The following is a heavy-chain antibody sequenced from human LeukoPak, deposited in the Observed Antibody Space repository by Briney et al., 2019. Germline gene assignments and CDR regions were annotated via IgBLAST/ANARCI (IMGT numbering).Heavy chain of an antibody. D-gene: IGHD4-11*01. J-gene: IGHJ1*01. CDR2: IYYSGST. CDR3: ARGGRSTVTTPGDDYFQH. V-gene: IGHV4-59*01. Sequence: PSETLSLTCTVSGGSISGYYWSWIRQPPGKGLEWIGHIYYSGSTNYNPSPKSRVTVSVDTSKTQYSLKLSSVTAADTAVDYCARGGRSTVTTPGDDYFQHWGEDTLVTVSS. CDR1: GGSISGYY.